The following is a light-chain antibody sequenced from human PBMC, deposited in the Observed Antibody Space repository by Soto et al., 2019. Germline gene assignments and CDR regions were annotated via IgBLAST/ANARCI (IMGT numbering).Light chain of an antibody. CDR2: RAS. CDR3: QQYGSSPLT. CDR1: QSVSSYY. V-gene: IGKV3-20*01. Sequence: EIELTQSPCTLSLSPGERATLSCRASQSVSSYYLAWYQQKPGQTPNVLIYRASSRATGIPDRFSGSGSGTDFTLTISRLEPEDFAVYYCQQYGSSPLTFGGGTKVEIK. J-gene: IGKJ4*01.